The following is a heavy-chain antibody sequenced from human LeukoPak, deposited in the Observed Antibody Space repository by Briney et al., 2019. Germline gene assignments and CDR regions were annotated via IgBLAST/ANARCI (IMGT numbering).Heavy chain of an antibody. Sequence: SETLSLTCTVSGGSISSGGYYWSWIRQPPGKGLEWIGYIYHSGSTYYNPSLKSRVTISVDRSKNQFSLKLSSVTAADTAVYYCARQPDLYYCGGDCYDYWGQGTLVTVSS. J-gene: IGHJ4*02. D-gene: IGHD2-21*01. CDR3: ARQPDLYYCGGDCYDY. CDR2: IYHSGST. CDR1: GGSISSGGYY. V-gene: IGHV4-30-2*01.